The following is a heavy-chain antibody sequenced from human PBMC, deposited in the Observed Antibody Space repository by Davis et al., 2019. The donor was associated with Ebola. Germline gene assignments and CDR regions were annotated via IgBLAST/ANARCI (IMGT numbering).Heavy chain of an antibody. Sequence: MPSETLSLTCTVSGDSVSSGNFYWGWVRQPPGKGLEWIGGIFYTGTTYFNSSLKSRVTVSVDTSRNHFSLRLNSVTAADTAVYYCAIQIMGMTRIFDYWGQGAVVTVSS. CDR2: IFYTGTT. J-gene: IGHJ4*02. CDR1: GDSVSSGNFY. V-gene: IGHV4-39*01. D-gene: IGHD1-26*01. CDR3: AIQIMGMTRIFDY.